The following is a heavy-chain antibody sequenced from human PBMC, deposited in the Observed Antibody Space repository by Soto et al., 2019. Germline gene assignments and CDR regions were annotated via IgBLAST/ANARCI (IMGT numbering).Heavy chain of an antibody. CDR1: GGSFSGFY. J-gene: IGHJ6*02. V-gene: IGHV4-34*01. CDR3: ERADRTLVTSYGLDV. D-gene: IGHD2-21*02. CDR2: INHSGTT. Sequence: SETLSLTCAVSGGSFSGFYWTWIRQPPGEGLEWIGEINHSGTTNFNPSLRSRLTISLDSSKKHFSLKLTSMTAADAAVYYCERADRTLVTSYGLDVWGQGTTVTVSS.